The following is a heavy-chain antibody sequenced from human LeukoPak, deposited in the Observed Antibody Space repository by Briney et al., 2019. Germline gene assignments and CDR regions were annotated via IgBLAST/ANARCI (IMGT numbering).Heavy chain of an antibody. D-gene: IGHD4-23*01. J-gene: IGHJ5*02. CDR2: ISGSGGST. Sequence: PGGSLRLSCAASGFTFSSYALSWVRQAPGKGLEWVSTISGSGGSTYYADSVKGRFTISRDNSKNTLYLQMNSLRAEDTAVYYCAKASGGRFDPWGQGTLVTVSS. CDR3: AKASGGRFDP. V-gene: IGHV3-23*01. CDR1: GFTFSSYA.